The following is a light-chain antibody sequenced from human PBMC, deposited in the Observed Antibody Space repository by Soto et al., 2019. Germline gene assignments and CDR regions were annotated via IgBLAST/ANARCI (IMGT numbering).Light chain of an antibody. CDR3: QHYNSYSEA. J-gene: IGKJ1*01. CDR1: QTISSW. CDR2: KAS. V-gene: IGKV1-5*03. Sequence: VSVGDRVTITCRASQTISSWLAWYQQKPGKAPKLLIYKASTLKSGVPSRFSGSGSGTEFTLTISSLQPDDFATYYCQHYNSYSEAFGQGTKVDIX.